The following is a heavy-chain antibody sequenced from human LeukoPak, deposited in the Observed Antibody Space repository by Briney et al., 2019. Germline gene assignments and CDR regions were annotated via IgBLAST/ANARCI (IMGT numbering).Heavy chain of an antibody. CDR2: ISAYNGNT. Sequence: ASVKVSCKASGYTLTSYVISWVRQAPGQGLEWMGWISAYNGNTNYAQKLQGRVTMTTDTCTSTAYMELRSLRSDDTAVYYCARDAPTTYYYYGMDVWGQGTTVTVSS. D-gene: IGHD1-1*01. CDR3: ARDAPTTYYYYGMDV. CDR1: GYTLTSYV. V-gene: IGHV1-18*01. J-gene: IGHJ6*02.